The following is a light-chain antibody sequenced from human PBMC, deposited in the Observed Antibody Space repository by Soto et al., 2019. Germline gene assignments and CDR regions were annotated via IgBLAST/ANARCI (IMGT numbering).Light chain of an antibody. Sequence: DIQMTQSPSSLSASVGDRVTITCRASQSITRYLSWCQQKPGKAPKLLIYSASSLQSGVPSRFSGSGSGTDFTLTISSLQPEDFATYDCQQSYSTPYTFGQGTKLEIK. CDR3: QQSYSTPYT. CDR2: SAS. V-gene: IGKV1-39*01. J-gene: IGKJ2*01. CDR1: QSITRY.